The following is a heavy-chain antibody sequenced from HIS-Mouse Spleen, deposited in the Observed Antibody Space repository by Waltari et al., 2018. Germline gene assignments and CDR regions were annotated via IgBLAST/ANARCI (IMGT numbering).Heavy chain of an antibody. V-gene: IGHV4-34*01. CDR1: GGSFSGYY. CDR3: ARVRTGDPSYWYFDL. Sequence: QVQLQQWGAGLLKPSETLSLTCAVNGGSFSGYYWSWIGQPPGKGLEWIGEINHSGSTNYNPSLKSRVTISVDTSKNQFSLKLSSVTAADTAVYYCARVRTGDPSYWYFDLWGRGTLVTVSS. CDR2: INHSGST. D-gene: IGHD7-27*01. J-gene: IGHJ2*01.